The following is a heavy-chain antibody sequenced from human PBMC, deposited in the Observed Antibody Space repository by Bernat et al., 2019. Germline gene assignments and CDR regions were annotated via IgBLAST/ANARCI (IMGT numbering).Heavy chain of an antibody. CDR1: GFTFSNYN. CDR2: ISSSSSTK. J-gene: IGHJ6*02. D-gene: IGHD6-13*01. Sequence: EVQLVESGGGLVQPGGSLRLSCAASGFTFSNYNMNWVRQAPGKGLEWVSYISSSSSTKYYADSVKGRFTISRDNAKKSLYLQMNSLRAEDTAVYYCARARLEQLVLRSYYYYGMDVWGQGTTVTVSS. V-gene: IGHV3-48*01. CDR3: ARARLEQLVLRSYYYYGMDV.